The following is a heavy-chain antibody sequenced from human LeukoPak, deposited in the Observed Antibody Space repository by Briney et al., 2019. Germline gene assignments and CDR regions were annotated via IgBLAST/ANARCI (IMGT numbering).Heavy chain of an antibody. J-gene: IGHJ4*02. V-gene: IGHV3-43*02. CDR1: GFTFDDHV. CDR2: ISGDGLGT. D-gene: IGHD7-27*01. Sequence: GGSLRLSCAASGFTFDDHVLHWVRQAPGEGLEWVSLISGDGLGTYYADSMKGRFTISRDNSKNSLYLQINSLRTKDTASYFCTSLGPLDYWGQGVLVTVSS. CDR3: TSLGPLDY.